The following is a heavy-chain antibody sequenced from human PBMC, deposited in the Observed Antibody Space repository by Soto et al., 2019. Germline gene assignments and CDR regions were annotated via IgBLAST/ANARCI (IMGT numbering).Heavy chain of an antibody. J-gene: IGHJ4*02. Sequence: PGESLKISCKGSGYSFTSYWIAWVRQMPGKGLEWMGIIYPGDSDTRYSPSFQGQVTISVDKSISTAYLQWSSLKASDTAMYYCARSGYSSRWYGDYCGQGTPVTVSS. CDR1: GYSFTSYW. V-gene: IGHV5-51*01. D-gene: IGHD6-13*01. CDR3: ARSGYSSRWYGDY. CDR2: IYPGDSDT.